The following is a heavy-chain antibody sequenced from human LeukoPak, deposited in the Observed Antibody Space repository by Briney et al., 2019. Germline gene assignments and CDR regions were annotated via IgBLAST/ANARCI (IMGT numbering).Heavy chain of an antibody. CDR1: GFTFSDYY. J-gene: IGHJ6*02. Sequence: GGSLRLSCAASGFTFSDYYMSWIRQAPGKGLEWVSYISSSGSTIYYADSVKGRFTISRDNAKNSLYLQMNSLRAEDTAVYYCARDRDIAVAGTSHYYYYYCMDVWGQGTTVTVSS. D-gene: IGHD6-19*01. CDR2: ISSSGSTI. V-gene: IGHV3-11*01. CDR3: ARDRDIAVAGTSHYYYYYCMDV.